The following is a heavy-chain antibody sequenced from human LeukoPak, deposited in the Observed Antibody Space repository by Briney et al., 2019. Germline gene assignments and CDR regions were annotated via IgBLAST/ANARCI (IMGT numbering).Heavy chain of an antibody. CDR2: IWYDGSNK. V-gene: IGHV3-33*01. Sequence: GGSLRLSCAASGFTFSSYGMHWVRQAPGKGLEWVAIIWYDGSNKYYVDSVKGRFTISRDNSKNTLYLQMNSLRAEDTAVYYCARVRVRGVMVYYYGMDVWGKGTTVTVSS. D-gene: IGHD3-10*01. CDR1: GFTFSSYG. J-gene: IGHJ6*04. CDR3: ARVRVRGVMVYYYGMDV.